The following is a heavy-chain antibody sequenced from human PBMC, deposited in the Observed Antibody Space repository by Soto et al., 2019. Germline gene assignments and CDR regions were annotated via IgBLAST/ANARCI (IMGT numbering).Heavy chain of an antibody. CDR1: GFAFSTYA. CDR2: ISGSGGSS. D-gene: IGHD6-13*01. Sequence: PGGSLRLSCAAAGFAFSTYAMTWVRQAPGKGLEWVSVISGSGGSSSYAASVKGRFTISRDNSKNTLFLQMNGLRAEDTAVYYCAKVTKRAAAGRYEYYKYGMDVWGQGTTVTVSS. CDR3: AKVTKRAAAGRYEYYKYGMDV. J-gene: IGHJ6*02. V-gene: IGHV3-23*01.